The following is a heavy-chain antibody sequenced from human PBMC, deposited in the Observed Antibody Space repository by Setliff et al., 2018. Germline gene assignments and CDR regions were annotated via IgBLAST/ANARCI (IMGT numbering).Heavy chain of an antibody. CDR2: IFYSGDT. J-gene: IGHJ4*02. Sequence: SSETLSLTCTVSGGSMSSYYWSWVRQPPGKGLEWIGFIFYSGDTNSNPSLKSRVTMSVDTSKNQFSLKLNSVTAADTATYCARDRSYYASGSFTKWFDYWGQGALVTVSS. V-gene: IGHV4-59*01. D-gene: IGHD3-10*01. CDR1: GGSMSSYY. CDR3: ARDRSYYASGSFTKWFDY.